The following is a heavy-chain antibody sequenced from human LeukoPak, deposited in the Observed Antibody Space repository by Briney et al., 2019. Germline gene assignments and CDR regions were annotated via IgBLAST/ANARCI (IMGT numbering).Heavy chain of an antibody. CDR1: GLTFSSHW. J-gene: IGHJ4*02. V-gene: IGHV3-7*03. CDR3: ARDNGWSADF. Sequence: GGSLRLSCAASGLTFSSHWMYWVRQAPGKGLEWVANIKQDGSAKPYVDSVKGRFTISRDNAKNSLFLQMNSLRAEDTAVYYCARDNGWSADFWGQGTLVTVSS. CDR2: IKQDGSAK. D-gene: IGHD2-15*01.